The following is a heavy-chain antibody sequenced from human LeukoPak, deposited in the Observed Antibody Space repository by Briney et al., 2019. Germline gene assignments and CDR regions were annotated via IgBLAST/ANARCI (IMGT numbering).Heavy chain of an antibody. Sequence: GGSLRLSCAASGFTFSSYWMHWVRQAPGKGPVWVAQINGAGSDTSYADSMKGRSTISRDNAKNTLYLHIDSLRAEDTAVFYCVRGAYYFYGMDVWGQGTTVTASS. J-gene: IGHJ6*02. D-gene: IGHD2-21*01. CDR1: GFTFSSYW. CDR2: INGAGSDT. CDR3: VRGAYYFYGMDV. V-gene: IGHV3-74*01.